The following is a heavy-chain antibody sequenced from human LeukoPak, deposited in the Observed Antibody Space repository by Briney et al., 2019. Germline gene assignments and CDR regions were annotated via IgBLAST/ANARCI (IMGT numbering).Heavy chain of an antibody. D-gene: IGHD1-26*01. CDR2: IIPIFGTA. J-gene: IGHJ5*02. Sequence: SVKVSCKASGGTFSSYAISWVRQAPGQGLEWMGGIIPIFGTANYAQKFQGRVTITTDESTSTAYMELSSLRCEDTAVYYCAREVAAETLSGSYIRRLTTGFDPWGQGTLVTVSS. CDR3: AREVAAETLSGSYIRRLTTGFDP. CDR1: GGTFSSYA. V-gene: IGHV1-69*05.